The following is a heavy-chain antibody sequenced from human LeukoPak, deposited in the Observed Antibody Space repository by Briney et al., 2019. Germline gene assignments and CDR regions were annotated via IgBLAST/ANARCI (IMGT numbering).Heavy chain of an antibody. Sequence: SETLSLTCTVSGYSISSGYYWGWIRQPPGKGLEWIGSIYHSGSTYYNPSLKSRVTISVDTSKNQFSLKLSSVTAADTAVYYCATFDSNVLDYWGQGTLVTVSS. D-gene: IGHD2-8*01. CDR2: IYHSGST. CDR1: GYSISSGYY. V-gene: IGHV4-38-2*02. J-gene: IGHJ4*02. CDR3: ATFDSNVLDY.